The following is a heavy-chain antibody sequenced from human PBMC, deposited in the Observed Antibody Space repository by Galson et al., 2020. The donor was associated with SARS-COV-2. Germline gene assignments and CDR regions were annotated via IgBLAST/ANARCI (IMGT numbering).Heavy chain of an antibody. CDR3: ARLHYGEYAPEAFDI. Sequence: SETLSLTCAVSATSISSGSYSWNWIRQPTGQGLEWIGYISHSGGTYYNPSLKSRVTISGDRSKNQFSLRLSSVTAADTAVYYCARLHYGEYAPEAFDIWGPGTRVTV. CDR1: ATSISSGSYS. CDR2: ISHSGGT. D-gene: IGHD4-17*01. J-gene: IGHJ3*02. V-gene: IGHV4-30-2*01.